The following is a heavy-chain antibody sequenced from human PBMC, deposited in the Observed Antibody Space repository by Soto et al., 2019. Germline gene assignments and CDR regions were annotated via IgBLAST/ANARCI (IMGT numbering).Heavy chain of an antibody. CDR1: GFIFSNYA. CDR3: AKLPDTILGRSVAHDAVAF. V-gene: IGHV3-30*18. J-gene: IGHJ3*01. D-gene: IGHD2-2*01. Sequence: QVQLVESGGGVVQPGKSVRLSCAASGFIFSNYAMHWVRQAPGKGLEWVADISHDGRNKYHADSVGGRFTISRDNSKDTLYLQMDSLTAEDTALDYCAKLPDTILGRSVAHDAVAFWGQGTTVTVSS. CDR2: ISHDGRNK.